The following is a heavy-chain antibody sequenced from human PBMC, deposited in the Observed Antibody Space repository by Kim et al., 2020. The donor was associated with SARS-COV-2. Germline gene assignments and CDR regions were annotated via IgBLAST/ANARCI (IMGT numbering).Heavy chain of an antibody. D-gene: IGHD3-3*01. Sequence: ASVKVSCKASGYTFTSYGISWVRQAPGQGLEWMGWISAYNGNTNYAQKLQGRVTMTTDTSTSTAYMELRSLRSDDTAVYYCARDGMGTSLRFLEWSLTYYYYGMDVWGQGTTVTVSS. V-gene: IGHV1-18*04. J-gene: IGHJ6*02. CDR2: ISAYNGNT. CDR1: GYTFTSYG. CDR3: ARDGMGTSLRFLEWSLTYYYYGMDV.